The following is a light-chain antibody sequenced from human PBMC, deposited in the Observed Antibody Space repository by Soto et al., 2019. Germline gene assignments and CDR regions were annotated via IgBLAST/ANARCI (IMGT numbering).Light chain of an antibody. CDR2: GAS. Sequence: EIVLTQSPGTLSLSPGERATLSCRASQSVSSSYLAWYQQKPGQAPRLLIYGASSRAASIPDRFSGSGSGTDFTLTISRLEPEDFAVYYCQQYCSSMYTFGQGTKLEIK. CDR3: QQYCSSMYT. J-gene: IGKJ2*01. V-gene: IGKV3-20*01. CDR1: QSVSSSY.